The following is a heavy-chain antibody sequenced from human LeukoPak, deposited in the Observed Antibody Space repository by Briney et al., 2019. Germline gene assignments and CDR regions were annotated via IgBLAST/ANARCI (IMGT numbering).Heavy chain of an antibody. CDR1: GFTFSNSA. CDR2: LSASGGMT. CDR3: AKGPFSYYDASGYNYFDS. Sequence: PGGSLRLSCAASGFTFSNSALSWVRQAPGKGLEWVSALSASGGMTYSADSVKGRFTISRDNSKNTLYLQMNSLRAEDSAVYYCAKGPFSYYDASGYNYFDSWGQGTLVTVSS. V-gene: IGHV3-23*01. J-gene: IGHJ4*02. D-gene: IGHD3-22*01.